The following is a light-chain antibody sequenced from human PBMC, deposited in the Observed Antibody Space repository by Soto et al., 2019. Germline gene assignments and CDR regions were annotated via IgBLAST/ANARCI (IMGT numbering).Light chain of an antibody. Sequence: DIQMTQSPSTLSASVGDRVTITCRASQSISSWLAWYQQKPGKAPKLLIYDASSSESGVPSRFSGSGSGTEFNLTISSLQPDDFATYYCQQYKSYSPTFGQGNTADIK. V-gene: IGKV1-5*01. J-gene: IGKJ1*01. CDR2: DAS. CDR1: QSISSW. CDR3: QQYKSYSPT.